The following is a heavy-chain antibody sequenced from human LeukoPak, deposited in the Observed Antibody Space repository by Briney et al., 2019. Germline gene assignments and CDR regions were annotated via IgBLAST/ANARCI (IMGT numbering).Heavy chain of an antibody. CDR3: AAIAAAGHYYYDY. Sequence: SVKVSCKASGNPLTAYYTHWVRQAPGHGLEWMGWIYPNSGATKYSREFQGRATLTTDTSISIAYMELSGLNSDDTAVYYCAAIAAAGHYYYDYWGQGTLVTVSS. V-gene: IGHV1-2*02. CDR2: IYPNSGAT. D-gene: IGHD6-13*01. J-gene: IGHJ4*02. CDR1: GNPLTAYY.